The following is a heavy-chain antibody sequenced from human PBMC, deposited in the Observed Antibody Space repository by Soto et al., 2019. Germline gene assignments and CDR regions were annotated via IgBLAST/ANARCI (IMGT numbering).Heavy chain of an antibody. Sequence: ASVKVSCKASGGLFSSYPISWVRQVPGQGLEWMGGIIPVFQTAYYTQRFQGRVTITADESTNTAYMELSSLRSEDTAIYYCARGGSGYTSFNEFWGQGTLVTVYS. D-gene: IGHD3-22*01. J-gene: IGHJ4*02. CDR3: ARGGSGYTSFNEF. CDR1: GGLFSSYP. V-gene: IGHV1-69*13. CDR2: IIPVFQTA.